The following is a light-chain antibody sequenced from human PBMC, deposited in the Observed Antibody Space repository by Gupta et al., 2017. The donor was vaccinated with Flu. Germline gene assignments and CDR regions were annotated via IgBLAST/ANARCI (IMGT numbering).Light chain of an antibody. J-gene: IGKJ5*01. CDR3: RQALQTPRT. Sequence: VTPGEPASSSCRSSQSLLHSNGYNYLDWYLQKPGQSPQLLIYLGSNRASGVPDRFSGSGSGTDFTLKISRVEAEDVGVYYCRQALQTPRTFGQGTQLEIK. CDR1: QSLLHSNGYNY. CDR2: LGS. V-gene: IGKV2-28*01.